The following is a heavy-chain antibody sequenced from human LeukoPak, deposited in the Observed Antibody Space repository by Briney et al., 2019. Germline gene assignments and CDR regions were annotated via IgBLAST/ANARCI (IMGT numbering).Heavy chain of an antibody. D-gene: IGHD6-6*01. J-gene: IGHJ6*03. CDR3: ARFRHRMYSSSYYYYYYMDV. V-gene: IGHV4-59*01. CDR2: IYYSGST. CDR1: GGSISSYY. Sequence: PSETLSLTCTVSGGSISSYYWSRIRQPPGKGLEWIGYIYYSGSTNYNPSLKSRVTISVDTSKNQFSLKLSSVTAADTAVYYCARFRHRMYSSSYYYYYYMDVWGKGTTVTVSS.